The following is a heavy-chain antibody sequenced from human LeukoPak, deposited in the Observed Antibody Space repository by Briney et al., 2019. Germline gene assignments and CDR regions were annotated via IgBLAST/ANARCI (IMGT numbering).Heavy chain of an antibody. J-gene: IGHJ4*02. D-gene: IGHD3-3*01. CDR3: AKTSKTYDFWSGYYIRYYFDY. V-gene: IGHV4-39*01. CDR1: GGSISSSSYY. CDR2: IYYSGST. Sequence: PSETLSLTCTVSGGSISSSSYYRGWIRQPPGKGLEWIGSIYYSGSTYYNPPLKSRVTISVDTSKNQFSLKLSSVTAADTAVYYCAKTSKTYDFWSGYYIRYYFDYWGQGTLVTVSS.